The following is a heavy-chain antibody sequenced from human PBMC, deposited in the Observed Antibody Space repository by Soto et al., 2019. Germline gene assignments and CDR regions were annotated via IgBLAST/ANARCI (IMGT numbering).Heavy chain of an antibody. V-gene: IGHV1-69*13. CDR1: GGTFSSYA. Sequence: SVKVSCKASGGTFSSYAISWVRQAPGQGLEWMGGIIPIFGTANYAQKFQGRVTITADESTSTAYMELSSLRSEDTAVYYCARSIVGANTGPDYWGQGTLVNVSS. CDR3: ARSIVGANTGPDY. CDR2: IIPIFGTA. J-gene: IGHJ4*02. D-gene: IGHD1-26*01.